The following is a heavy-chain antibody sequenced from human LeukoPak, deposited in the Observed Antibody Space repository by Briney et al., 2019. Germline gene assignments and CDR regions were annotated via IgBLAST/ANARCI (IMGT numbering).Heavy chain of an antibody. CDR3: AREKWELCCDY. D-gene: IGHD1-26*01. J-gene: IGHJ4*02. CDR1: GGSFSGYY. CDR2: INHSGST. V-gene: IGHV4-34*01. Sequence: SQTLSLTCAVYGGSFSGYYWSWIRQPPGKGLEWIGEINHSGSTNYTPSLKSRVTISVDTSKNQFSLKLSSVTAADTAVYYCAREKWELCCDYWGQGTLVTVSS.